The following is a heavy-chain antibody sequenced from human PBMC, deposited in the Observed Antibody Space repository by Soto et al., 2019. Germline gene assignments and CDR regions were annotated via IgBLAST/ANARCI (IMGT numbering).Heavy chain of an antibody. V-gene: IGHV3-15*01. CDR1: GFTFSNAW. D-gene: IGHD4-4*01. J-gene: IGHJ6*03. CDR3: TTVKLDYSNYLGYYYIDV. CDR2: IKSKTDGGTT. Sequence: EVQLVESGGGLVKPGGSLRLSCAASGFTFSNAWMSWVRQAPGKGLEWVGRIKSKTDGGTTDYAAPVKGRFTISRADSKNTLYLQMNSLKTDHTAVYYCTTVKLDYSNYLGYYYIDVWGKGTTVTVSS.